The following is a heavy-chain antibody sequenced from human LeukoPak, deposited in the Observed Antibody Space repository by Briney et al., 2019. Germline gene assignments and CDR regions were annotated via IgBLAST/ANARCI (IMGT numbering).Heavy chain of an antibody. CDR2: ISHSGDNT. CDR1: GFAFSDFY. CDR3: ARAHLVATIPDY. J-gene: IGHJ4*02. V-gene: IGHV3-11*04. D-gene: IGHD5-12*01. Sequence: GGSLRLSCAGSGFAFSDFYMSWIRQAPGKGLEWISYISHSGDNTYFADSVKGRFTISRDNAKNSLYLQMNSLKADDTGVYYCARAHLVATIPDYWGQGTLVTVSS.